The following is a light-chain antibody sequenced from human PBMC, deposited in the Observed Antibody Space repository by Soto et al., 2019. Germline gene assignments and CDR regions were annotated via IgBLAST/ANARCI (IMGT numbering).Light chain of an antibody. CDR1: SGINVGTYR. CDR3: MIWHRSGVV. J-gene: IGLJ2*01. CDR2: YKSDSDK. V-gene: IGLV5-45*02. Sequence: QPVLTQPSSLSASPGASASLTCTLRSGINVGTYRIYWYQQKPGSPPQYLLRYKSDSDKQQGSGVPSRFSGSQDASANAGILLIYGHQSEDGDDYYCMIWHRSGVVFGGGTKLTVL.